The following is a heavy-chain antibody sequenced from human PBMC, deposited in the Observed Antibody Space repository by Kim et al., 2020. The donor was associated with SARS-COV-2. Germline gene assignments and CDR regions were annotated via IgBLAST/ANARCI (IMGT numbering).Heavy chain of an antibody. V-gene: IGHV3-11*01. J-gene: IGHJ4*02. Sequence: YYASSVKGRFPIARDNGRATLYLQTNRLRAEDTAVYYWARVLTSGWSYFDYWGQGTLVTVSS. CDR3: ARVLTSGWSYFDY. D-gene: IGHD6-19*01.